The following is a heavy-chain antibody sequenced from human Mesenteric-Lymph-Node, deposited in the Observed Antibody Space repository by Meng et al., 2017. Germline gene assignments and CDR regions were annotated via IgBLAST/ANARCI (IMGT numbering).Heavy chain of an antibody. D-gene: IGHD6-19*01. CDR1: GFTFSRYS. CDR3: AKRFFQSGWQSFDY. CDR2: INSDGSST. J-gene: IGHJ4*02. V-gene: IGHV3-74*01. Sequence: GESLKISCAASGFTFSRYSMNWVRQAPGKGLVWVSRINSDGSSTSYADSVKGRFTISRDNSKNTLYLQMNSLRAEDTAVYYCAKRFFQSGWQSFDYWGQGTLVTVSS.